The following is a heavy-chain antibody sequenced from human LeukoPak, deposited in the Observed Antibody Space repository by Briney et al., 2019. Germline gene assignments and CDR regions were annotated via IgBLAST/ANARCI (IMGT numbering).Heavy chain of an antibody. J-gene: IGHJ5*02. CDR3: ARDGSRAAPGGWFDP. D-gene: IGHD2-15*01. CDR2: IIPIFGTA. CDR1: GGTFSSYA. Sequence: SVKVSCKASGGTFSSYAISWVRQAPGQGLEWMGGIIPIFGTANYAQKFQGRVTITADESTSTAYMELSSLRSEDTAVYYCARDGSRAAPGGWFDPWGQGTLVTVSS. V-gene: IGHV1-69*01.